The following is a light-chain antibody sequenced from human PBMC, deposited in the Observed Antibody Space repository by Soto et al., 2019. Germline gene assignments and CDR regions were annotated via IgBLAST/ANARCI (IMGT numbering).Light chain of an antibody. Sequence: QSALTQPASVYGSTGHSITISCTGTSSDVGGYNYVSWYQQHPGKAPKLMIYDVSNRPSGVSNRFSGSKSGNTASLTISGLQAEDEADYYCSSYTSSSTLYVFGTGTKVTV. CDR3: SSYTSSSTLYV. CDR1: SSDVGGYNY. CDR2: DVS. V-gene: IGLV2-14*01. J-gene: IGLJ1*01.